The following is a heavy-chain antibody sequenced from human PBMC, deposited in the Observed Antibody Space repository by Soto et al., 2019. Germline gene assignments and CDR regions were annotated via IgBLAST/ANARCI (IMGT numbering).Heavy chain of an antibody. V-gene: IGHV4-39*02. CDR1: GGSISGSPYH. Sequence: SETLSLTCTVSGGSISGSPYHWGWIRQPPGKGLEWIGSIDDSGKVYYNPSLTGRATLLVDTSKNRFSLTLNSVTAADTAVYYCAIPPPIEVAGPDYWGQGTLVTVSS. CDR2: IDDSGKV. J-gene: IGHJ4*02. CDR3: AIPPPIEVAGPDY. D-gene: IGHD6-19*01.